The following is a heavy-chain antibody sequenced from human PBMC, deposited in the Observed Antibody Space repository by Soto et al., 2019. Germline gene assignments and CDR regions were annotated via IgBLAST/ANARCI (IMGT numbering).Heavy chain of an antibody. V-gene: IGHV3-23*01. D-gene: IGHD2-21*02. Sequence: PGGSLRLSCAASGFTFISYAMSWVRQAPGKGLEWVSSISASGGSTYYADSVKGRFTISRDNSKNTLYLQMNSLRAEDTAVYYCATDRVTYDFWGQGTLVTVSS. J-gene: IGHJ4*02. CDR3: ATDRVTYDF. CDR1: GFTFISYA. CDR2: ISASGGST.